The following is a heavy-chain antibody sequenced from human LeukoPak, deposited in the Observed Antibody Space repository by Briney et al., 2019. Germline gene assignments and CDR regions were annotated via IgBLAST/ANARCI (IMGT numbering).Heavy chain of an antibody. Sequence: GGSLRLSCAASGFTFSSYWMHWVRQAPGKGLVWVSRINSDGSSTSYADSVKGRFTISRDNAKNTLYLQMNSLRAEDTAVYYCARVWEPLVNWYAFDIWGQGTMVTVSS. D-gene: IGHD1-26*01. CDR2: INSDGSST. V-gene: IGHV3-74*01. CDR1: GFTFSSYW. CDR3: ARVWEPLVNWYAFDI. J-gene: IGHJ3*02.